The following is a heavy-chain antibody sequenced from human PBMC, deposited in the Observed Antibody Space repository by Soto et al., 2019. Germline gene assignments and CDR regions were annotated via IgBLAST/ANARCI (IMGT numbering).Heavy chain of an antibody. V-gene: IGHV1-18*01. Sequence: QVPLVQSGAEVKKPGASVKVSCKASGYTFTSYGIIWVRQAPGQGLEWMGWISAYNGNTNYAQKLQGRVTMTTDTSTSTAYMELRSLRSEDTAVYYCARDRGRTTVINYYYYGMDVWGQGTTVTVSS. CDR3: ARDRGRTTVINYYYYGMDV. J-gene: IGHJ6*02. CDR2: ISAYNGNT. CDR1: GYTFTSYG. D-gene: IGHD4-4*01.